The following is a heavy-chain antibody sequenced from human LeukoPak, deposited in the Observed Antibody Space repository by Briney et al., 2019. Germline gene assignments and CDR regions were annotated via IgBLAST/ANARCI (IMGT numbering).Heavy chain of an antibody. CDR1: GFTFSNYW. D-gene: IGHD3-10*01. CDR3: ARGGMVRRVMGAFDI. J-gene: IGHJ3*02. CDR2: IKQDGSEK. V-gene: IGHV3-7*01. Sequence: GGSLRLSCAASGFTFSNYWMSWVRQAPGKGLEGVANIKQDGSEKYYVDSVKGRFTVSRDNAKNSLYLQMNSLRAEDTAVFYCARGGMVRRVMGAFDIWGHGTLVTVSS.